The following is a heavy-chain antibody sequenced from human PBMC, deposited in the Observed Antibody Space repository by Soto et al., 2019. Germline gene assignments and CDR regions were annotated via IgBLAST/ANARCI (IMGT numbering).Heavy chain of an antibody. V-gene: IGHV3-30*18. D-gene: IGHD3-3*01. CDR1: GFTFSSYG. Sequence: QVHLVESGGGVVQPGRSLRLSCAASGFTFSSYGMHWVRQAPGKGLEWVAVISYDGTTKYYRESVKGRFTTSRDNSKNTLYLQIDRLRVEDTAVYYCAKDEGRFLKYYFNYGGDVWGLGTTVTVSS. J-gene: IGHJ6*02. CDR2: ISYDGTTK. CDR3: AKDEGRFLKYYFNYGGDV.